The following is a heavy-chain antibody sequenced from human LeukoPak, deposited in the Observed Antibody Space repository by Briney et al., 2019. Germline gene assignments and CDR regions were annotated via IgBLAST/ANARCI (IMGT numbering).Heavy chain of an antibody. CDR1: GGSISSYY. CDR3: ARRGDYDSSGYYYLYYFDY. J-gene: IGHJ4*02. CDR2: IYYSGST. V-gene: IGHV4-59*08. Sequence: PSETLSLTCTVSGGSISSYYWSWIRQPPGKGLEWIGYIYYSGSTNYNPSLKSRVTISVDTSKNQFSLKLSSVTAADTAVYYCARRGDYDSSGYYYLYYFDYWGQGTLVTVSS. D-gene: IGHD3-22*01.